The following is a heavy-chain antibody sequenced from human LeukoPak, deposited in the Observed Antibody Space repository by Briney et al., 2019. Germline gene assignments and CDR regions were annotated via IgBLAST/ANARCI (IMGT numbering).Heavy chain of an antibody. CDR2: IIPIFGTA. Sequence: SVKVSCKASGGTFSSYTITWVRQAPGHGLEWMGGIIPIFGTANYAQKFQGRVTITTDESTSTAYMELSSLRSEDTAVYYCARVVRGPDAFDIWGQGTMVTVSS. CDR1: GGTFSSYT. V-gene: IGHV1-69*05. CDR3: ARVVRGPDAFDI. J-gene: IGHJ3*02. D-gene: IGHD3-10*02.